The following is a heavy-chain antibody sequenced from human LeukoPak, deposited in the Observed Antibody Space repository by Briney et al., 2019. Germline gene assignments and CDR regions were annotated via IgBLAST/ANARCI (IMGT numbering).Heavy chain of an antibody. CDR3: EKYSIVVPAGMGYYYYGMDV. Sequence: SVVAIPGKGLEWMGIIYPGDSDTRYSPSFQGQVTISADKSISTAYLQWSSLKASDASMLRCEKYSIVVPAGMGYYYYGMDVWGQGTTVTVSS. CDR2: IYPGDSDT. J-gene: IGHJ6*02. D-gene: IGHD2-2*01. V-gene: IGHV5-51*01.